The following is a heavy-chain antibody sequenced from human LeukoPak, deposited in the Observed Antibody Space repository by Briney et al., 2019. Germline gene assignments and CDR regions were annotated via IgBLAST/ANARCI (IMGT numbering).Heavy chain of an antibody. Sequence: PGGSLRLSCAASGFTFSSYSMNWVRQAPGKGLEWVSSISSSSSYIYYADSVKGRFTISRDNAKNSLYLQMNSLRAEDTAVYYCAREHYGSGSYYNLRYYGMDVWGQGTTVTVSS. D-gene: IGHD3-10*01. CDR3: AREHYGSGSYYNLRYYGMDV. J-gene: IGHJ6*02. CDR1: GFTFSSYS. CDR2: ISSSSSYI. V-gene: IGHV3-21*01.